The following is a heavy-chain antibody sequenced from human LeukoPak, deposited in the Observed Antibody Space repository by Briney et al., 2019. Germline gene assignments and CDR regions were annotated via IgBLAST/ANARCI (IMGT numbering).Heavy chain of an antibody. D-gene: IGHD1-26*01. Sequence: GASVKVSCKASGYTFTGYYMHWMRQAPGQGLEWMGWINPNSGGTNYAQKFQGRVTMTRDTSISTAYMELSRLRSDDTAVYYCARAIEVGVGATVLYFDYWGQGTLVTVSS. CDR1: GYTFTGYY. CDR2: INPNSGGT. J-gene: IGHJ4*02. CDR3: ARAIEVGVGATVLYFDY. V-gene: IGHV1-2*02.